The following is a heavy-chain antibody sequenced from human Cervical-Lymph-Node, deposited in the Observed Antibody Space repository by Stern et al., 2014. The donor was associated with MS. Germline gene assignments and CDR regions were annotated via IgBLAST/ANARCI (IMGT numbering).Heavy chain of an antibody. V-gene: IGHV4-39*01. CDR3: VRQVTVRSRFDY. CDR2: IDDTGRT. CDR1: GGSISSSYH. D-gene: IGHD4-11*01. J-gene: IGHJ4*02. Sequence: QVQLQESGPGLVKPSETLSRTCTVSGGSISSSYHWGWIRQSSGKGLEWIGSIDDTGRTFYNPSLKSRVTISVDTSNNQFSLKLSSVTAADTAVYYCVRQVTVRSRFDYWGQGTLVTVSS.